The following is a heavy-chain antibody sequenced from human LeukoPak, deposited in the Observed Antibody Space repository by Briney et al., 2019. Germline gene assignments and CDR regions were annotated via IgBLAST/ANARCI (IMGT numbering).Heavy chain of an antibody. CDR1: GYTFTSYN. Sequence: ASVKVSCKTSGYTFTSYNLHWVRQAPGQRLEWMGIIKPSGDNTHYAQKFQGRFTMTSDTSTSSVYMELSSLISADTAVYYCARVRDGYNDAYDIWGQGTMVTVTS. J-gene: IGHJ3*02. D-gene: IGHD5-24*01. CDR3: ARVRDGYNDAYDI. V-gene: IGHV1-46*01. CDR2: IKPSGDNT.